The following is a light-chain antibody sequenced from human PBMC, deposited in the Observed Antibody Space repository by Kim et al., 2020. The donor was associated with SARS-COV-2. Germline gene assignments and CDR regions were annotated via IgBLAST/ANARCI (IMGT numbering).Light chain of an antibody. J-gene: IGKJ3*01. V-gene: IGKV3-20*01. CDR2: GAS. Sequence: SPGERCSLSCSASQSVSSSYLAWYQQKPGQAPRLLIYGASSRATGIPDRCSGSGSGTDFTLTISRLEPEDFAVYYCQQYGSSPFTFGPGTKLDIK. CDR1: QSVSSSY. CDR3: QQYGSSPFT.